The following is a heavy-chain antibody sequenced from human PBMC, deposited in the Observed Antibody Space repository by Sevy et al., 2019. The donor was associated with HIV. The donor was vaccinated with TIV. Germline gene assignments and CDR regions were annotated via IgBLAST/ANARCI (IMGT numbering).Heavy chain of an antibody. J-gene: IGHJ4*02. D-gene: IGHD3-22*01. CDR3: ANDYYTL. V-gene: IGHV3-30*18. CDR2: ISYDGSNK. CDR1: GFTFSSYG. Sequence: GGSLRLSFAASGFTFSSYGMHWVRQAPGKGLEWVAVISYDGSNKYYADSVKGRFTISRDNSKNTLYLQMNSLRAEDTAVYYCANDYYTLWGQGTLVTVSS.